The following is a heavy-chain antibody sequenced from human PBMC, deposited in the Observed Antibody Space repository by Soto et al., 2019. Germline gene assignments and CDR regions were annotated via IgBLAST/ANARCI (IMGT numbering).Heavy chain of an antibody. CDR1: GFTFSSYG. V-gene: IGHV3-30*18. Sequence: QVQLVESGGGVVQPGRSLRLSCAASGFTFSSYGMHWVRQAPGKGLEWVAVISYDGSNKYYADSVKGRFTISRDNSKNTLYLQMNSLRAEDTAVYYCAKQSGYQLLYRSSVVRDGYNFIDYWGQGTLVTVSS. D-gene: IGHD2-2*02. J-gene: IGHJ4*02. CDR3: AKQSGYQLLYRSSVVRDGYNFIDY. CDR2: ISYDGSNK.